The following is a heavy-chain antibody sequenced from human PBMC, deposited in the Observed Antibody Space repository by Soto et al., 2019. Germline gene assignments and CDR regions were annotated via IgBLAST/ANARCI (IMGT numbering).Heavy chain of an antibody. J-gene: IGHJ4*02. Sequence: GGSLRLSCTASGFTFSSSALSWVRQAPGKGLEWVSAIGGSGNTYYADSVKGRFTISRDSSKNTLYLQMNSLRAEDTAVYYCAKRIEASKGVKGFDCWGQGTLVTVSS. D-gene: IGHD3-10*01. CDR1: GFTFSSSA. CDR2: IGGSGNT. V-gene: IGHV3-23*01. CDR3: AKRIEASKGVKGFDC.